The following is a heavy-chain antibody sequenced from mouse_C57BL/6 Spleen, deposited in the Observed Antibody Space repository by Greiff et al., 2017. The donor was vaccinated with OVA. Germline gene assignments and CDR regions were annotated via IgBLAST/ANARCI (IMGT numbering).Heavy chain of an antibody. V-gene: IGHV1-53*01. CDR2: INPSNGGT. D-gene: IGHD3-2*02. Sequence: VKLQQPGTELVKPGASVKLSCKASGYTFTSYWMHWVKQRPGQGLEWIGNINPSNGGTNYNEKFKSKATLTVDKSSSTAYMQLSSLTSEDSAVYYCARWGSSGYRMDYWGQGTSVTVSS. CDR1: GYTFTSYW. J-gene: IGHJ4*01. CDR3: ARWGSSGYRMDY.